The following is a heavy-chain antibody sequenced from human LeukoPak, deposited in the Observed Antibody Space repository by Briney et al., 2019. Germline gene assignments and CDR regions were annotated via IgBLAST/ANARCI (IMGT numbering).Heavy chain of an antibody. J-gene: IGHJ4*02. CDR3: TRSSPGGGDY. Sequence: GGSLRLSCAGSGFTFSGSAMHWVRQASGKGLEWVGRIRSKANSSATAYAASVKGRFTISRDDSKNTAYLQMNSLKTEDTAVYYCTRSSPGGGDYWGQGTLVTVSS. CDR1: GFTFSGSA. CDR2: IRSKANSSAT. D-gene: IGHD1-26*01. V-gene: IGHV3-73*01.